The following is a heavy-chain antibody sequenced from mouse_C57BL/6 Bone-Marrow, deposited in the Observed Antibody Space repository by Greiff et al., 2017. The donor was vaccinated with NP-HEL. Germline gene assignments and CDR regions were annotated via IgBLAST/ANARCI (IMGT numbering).Heavy chain of an antibody. J-gene: IGHJ2*01. Sequence: QVQLQQYGAELVKPGASVKLSCKDSGYTFTEYTIHWVKQRSGQGLEWIGWFYPGSGSIKYNEKFKDKATLTADKSSSTVYMELSRLTSEDSAVYFCARHETTVVARWAFDYWGQGTTLTVSS. CDR2: FYPGSGSI. CDR3: ARHETTVVARWAFDY. CDR1: GYTFTEYT. V-gene: IGHV1-62-2*01. D-gene: IGHD1-1*01.